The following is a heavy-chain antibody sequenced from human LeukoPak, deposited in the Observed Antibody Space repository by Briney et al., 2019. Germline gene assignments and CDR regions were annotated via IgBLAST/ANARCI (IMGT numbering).Heavy chain of an antibody. CDR2: ISYDGRDK. J-gene: IGHJ5*02. D-gene: IGHD5-18*01. V-gene: IGHV3-30*04. CDR3: ARVGAWTQTRGNWFDP. Sequence: SLXXSXXASGFTXSSYAMHGVRQAPGKGLEGVAGISYDGRDKYYGDSVKGRFTISRDNSKNTLYLQINSLRAEDTAVYYCARVGAWTQTRGNWFDPWGQGTLVTVSS. CDR1: GFTXSSYA.